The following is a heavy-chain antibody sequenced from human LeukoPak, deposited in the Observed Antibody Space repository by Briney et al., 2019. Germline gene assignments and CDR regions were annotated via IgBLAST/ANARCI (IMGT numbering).Heavy chain of an antibody. CDR2: IYYSGST. D-gene: IGHD3-22*01. J-gene: IGHJ4*02. Sequence: SETLSLTCTVSGGSLSSYYWSWIRQPPGKGLEWIGYIYYSGSTNYNPSLKSRVTISVDTSKNQFSLKLSSVTAADTAVYYCARSRTYYYDSSGYYLDYWGQGTLVTVSS. V-gene: IGHV4-59*01. CDR1: GGSLSSYY. CDR3: ARSRTYYYDSSGYYLDY.